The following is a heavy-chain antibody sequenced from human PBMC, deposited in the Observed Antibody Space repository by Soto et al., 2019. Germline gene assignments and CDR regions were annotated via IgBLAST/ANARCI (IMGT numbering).Heavy chain of an antibody. CDR1: GDSISNYY. CDR2: IFYSGST. D-gene: IGHD5-18*01. Sequence: PSETLSLTCSVSGDSISNYYWSWIRQPPGRGLEWIGHIFYSGSTNYNPALKSRVTISVDTSKSQFSLKLSSVTAADTAVYYCARRSLTATFDYWGQGTLVTVSS. J-gene: IGHJ4*02. V-gene: IGHV4-59*01. CDR3: ARRSLTATFDY.